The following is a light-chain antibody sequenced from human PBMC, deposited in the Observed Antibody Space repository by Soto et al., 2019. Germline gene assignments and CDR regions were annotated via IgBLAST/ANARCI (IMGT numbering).Light chain of an antibody. CDR1: SSDGGGYNY. CDR3: SSYTSSNTYV. J-gene: IGLJ1*01. Sequence: QPALTQPASVSGSPVQSLTISCTGTSSDGGGYNYVSWYQQHPGKAPKLMIYDVSNRPSGVSNRFSGSKSDNTASLTISGLQAEDEADYYCSSYTSSNTYVFGTGTKVTVL. CDR2: DVS. V-gene: IGLV2-14*01.